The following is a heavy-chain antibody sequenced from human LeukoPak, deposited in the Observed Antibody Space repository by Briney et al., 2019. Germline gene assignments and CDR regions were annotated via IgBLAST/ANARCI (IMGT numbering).Heavy chain of an antibody. CDR3: AELGITMIGGV. D-gene: IGHD3-10*02. V-gene: IGHV3-23*01. Sequence: GGSLRLSCAASGFTFNSYGMSWVRQAPGKGLEWVSGISGSGGSTYYADSVKGRFTISRDNAKNSLYLQMNSLRAEDTAVYYCAELGITMIGGVWGKGTTVTISS. CDR1: GFTFNSYG. CDR2: ISGSGGST. J-gene: IGHJ6*04.